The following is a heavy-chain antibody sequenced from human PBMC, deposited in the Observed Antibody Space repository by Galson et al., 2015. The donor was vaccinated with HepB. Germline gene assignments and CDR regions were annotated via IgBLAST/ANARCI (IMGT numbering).Heavy chain of an antibody. CDR1: GFTFSSYA. CDR3: AKDRIEGASRAGYYYYYGMEV. J-gene: IGHJ6*02. V-gene: IGHV3-23*01. D-gene: IGHD1-26*01. Sequence: SLRLSCAASGFTFSSYAMSWVRQAPGKGLEWVSAISGSGGSTYYADSVKGRFTISRDNSKNTLYLQMNRLRVEDTGVYYCAKDRIEGASRAGYYYYYGMEVWGQGTTVTVSS. CDR2: ISGSGGST.